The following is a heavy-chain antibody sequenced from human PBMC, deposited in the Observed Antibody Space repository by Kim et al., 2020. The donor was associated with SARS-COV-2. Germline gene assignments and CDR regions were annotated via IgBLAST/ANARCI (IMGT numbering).Heavy chain of an antibody. D-gene: IGHD4-17*01. CDR1: GFTFSSYW. J-gene: IGHJ3*02. V-gene: IGHV3-74*01. CDR3: ARPSDYGANDAFDI. CDR2: INSDGSST. Sequence: GGSLRLSCAASGFTFSSYWMHWVRQAPGKGLVWVSRINSDGSSTSYADSVKGRFTISRDNAKNTLYLQMNSLRAEDTAVYYCARPSDYGANDAFDIWGQGTMVTVSS.